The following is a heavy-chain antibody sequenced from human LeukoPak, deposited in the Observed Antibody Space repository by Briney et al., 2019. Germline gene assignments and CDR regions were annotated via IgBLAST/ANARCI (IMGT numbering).Heavy chain of an antibody. CDR3: ARYDTAMVGLDY. D-gene: IGHD5-18*01. V-gene: IGHV1-24*01. CDR2: FDPEDGET. Sequence: ASVKVSCKVSGYTLTELSMHWVRQAPGKGLEWMGGFDPEDGETIYAQKFQGRVTMTRDTSISTAYMELSRLRSDDTAVYYCARYDTAMVGLDYWGQGTLVTVSS. CDR1: GYTLTELS. J-gene: IGHJ4*02.